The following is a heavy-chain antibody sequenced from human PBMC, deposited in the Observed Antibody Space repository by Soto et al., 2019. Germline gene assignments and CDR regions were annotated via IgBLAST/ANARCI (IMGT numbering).Heavy chain of an antibody. V-gene: IGHV5-51*01. CDR2: IYPGHHET. CDR3: ARSPRSIPYFDH. J-gene: IGHJ4*02. D-gene: IGHD6-13*01. CDR1: GYTFSNFW. Sequence: PGESLKISRRCSGYTFSNFWVGWVRQLPGQGLEWMGIIYPGHHETRYSPSFHGKVTISAEKSINTAYLQWNSLEASDSAFNFCARSPRSIPYFDHWGQGALVTVSS.